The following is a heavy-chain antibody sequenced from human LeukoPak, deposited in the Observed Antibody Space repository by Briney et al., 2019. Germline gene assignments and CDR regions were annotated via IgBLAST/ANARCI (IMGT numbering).Heavy chain of an antibody. V-gene: IGHV1-69*05. D-gene: IGHD2-8*02. Sequence: SVKVSCKASGGTFSSYAISWVRQAPGQGLEWMGRIIPIFGTANYAQKFQGRVTITTDESTSTAYMELSSLRSEDTAVYYCARDGEAGGYFDYWRQGTQVTVSS. CDR3: ARDGEAGGYFDY. CDR1: GGTFSSYA. J-gene: IGHJ4*02. CDR2: IIPIFGTA.